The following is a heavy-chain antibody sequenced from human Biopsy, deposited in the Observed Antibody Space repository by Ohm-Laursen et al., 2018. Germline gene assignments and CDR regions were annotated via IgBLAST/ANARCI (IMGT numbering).Heavy chain of an antibody. CDR3: ATELLPPGVGGPWLDS. J-gene: IGHJ5*01. CDR2: ISASSSYI. CDR1: GVTLSGYG. Sequence: GSLRLSCTASGVTLSGYGMNWVRQAPGKGPKWVSSISASSSYIHYADSVKGRFTVSRDNTKNSLYLQMNSLRAADTAIYYCATELLPPGVGGPWLDSWGQGTPVTVSS. V-gene: IGHV3-21*06. D-gene: IGHD3-10*01.